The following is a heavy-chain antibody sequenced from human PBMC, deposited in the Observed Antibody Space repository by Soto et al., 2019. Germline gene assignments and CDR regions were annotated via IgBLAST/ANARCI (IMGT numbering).Heavy chain of an antibody. D-gene: IGHD4-17*01. CDR3: AKERPTTTAFDY. Sequence: GGSLRLSVATSGFTFSRDGISWVRQAPGKGLEWVSLITDNGRSTYYADSVKGRFTISRDNTKNTLFLQMNSLRAEDTAVYYCAKERPTTTAFDYWGQGALVTVSS. J-gene: IGHJ4*02. CDR1: GFTFSRDG. V-gene: IGHV3-23*01. CDR2: ITDNGRST.